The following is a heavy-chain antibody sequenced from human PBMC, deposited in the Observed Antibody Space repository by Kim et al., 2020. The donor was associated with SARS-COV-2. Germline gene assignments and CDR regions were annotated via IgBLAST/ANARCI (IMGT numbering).Heavy chain of an antibody. V-gene: IGHV5-51*01. CDR3: AKCNSGWPYFDY. D-gene: IGHD6-19*01. J-gene: IGHJ4*02. Sequence: RYSPSCQGQVTISADKSISTAYLQWSSLKASDTAMYYCAKCNSGWPYFDYWGQGTLVTVSS.